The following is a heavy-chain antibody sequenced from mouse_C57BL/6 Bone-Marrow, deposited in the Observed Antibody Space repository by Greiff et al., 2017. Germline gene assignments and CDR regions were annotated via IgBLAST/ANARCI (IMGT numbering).Heavy chain of an antibody. CDR1: GFNIKDDY. Sequence: VQLQQSGAELVRPGASVKLSCTASGFNIKDDYMHWVKQRPEQGLEWIGWIDPENGDTEYASKFQGKATITADTTSNTAYLQLSSLKSEDTAVYYCTTPLRLFDYWGQGTTLTVSA. D-gene: IGHD2-12*01. V-gene: IGHV14-4*01. CDR2: IDPENGDT. J-gene: IGHJ2*01. CDR3: TTPLRLFDY.